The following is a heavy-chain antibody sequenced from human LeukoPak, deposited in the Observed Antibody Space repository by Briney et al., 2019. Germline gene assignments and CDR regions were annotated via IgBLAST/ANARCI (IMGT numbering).Heavy chain of an antibody. CDR3: ARNLEAVVAATGAFDI. CDR2: ISSSSSYI. CDR1: GFTVNSKY. Sequence: GGSLRLSCAASGFTVNSKYMNWVRQAPGKGLEWVSSISSSSSYIYYADSVKGRFTISRDNAKNSLYLQMNSLRAEDTAVYYCARNLEAVVAATGAFDIWGQGTMVTVSS. V-gene: IGHV3-21*01. D-gene: IGHD2-15*01. J-gene: IGHJ3*02.